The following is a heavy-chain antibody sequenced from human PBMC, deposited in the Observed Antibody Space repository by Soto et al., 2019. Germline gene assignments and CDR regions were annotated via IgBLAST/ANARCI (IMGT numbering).Heavy chain of an antibody. Sequence: ESLKISCKYSEYRVSTYWIGWVRQMPGRGLEWMGIISPDDASTQYSPSFKGEVTISAAKSINTVYLQWSGLKASDTAMYSCVKRLSHVSIPGHWFDPWGQGSLVTVSS. CDR1: EYRVSTYW. D-gene: IGHD2-8*01. V-gene: IGHV5-51*01. CDR2: ISPDDAST. J-gene: IGHJ5*02. CDR3: VKRLSHVSIPGHWFDP.